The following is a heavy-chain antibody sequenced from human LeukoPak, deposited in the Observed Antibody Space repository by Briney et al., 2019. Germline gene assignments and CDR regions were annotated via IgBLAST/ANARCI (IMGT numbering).Heavy chain of an antibody. Sequence: SETLSLTCTVSGGSIRSGGYYWSWIRQHPGKGLEWIGYIYYSGSTYYNPSLKSRVTISVDTSKNQFSLKLSSVTAADTAVYYCARAHGDAEAFDIWGQGTMVTVSS. CDR2: IYYSGST. V-gene: IGHV4-31*03. CDR1: GGSIRSGGYY. CDR3: ARAHGDAEAFDI. J-gene: IGHJ3*02. D-gene: IGHD2-21*02.